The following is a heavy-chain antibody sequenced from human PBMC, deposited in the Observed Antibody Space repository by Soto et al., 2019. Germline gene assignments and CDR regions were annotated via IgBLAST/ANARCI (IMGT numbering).Heavy chain of an antibody. CDR1: GFTFSSYA. D-gene: IGHD3-10*01. CDR3: AKDGGGRYGSGSLLGLHYYYGMDV. Sequence: EVQLLESGGGLVQPGGSLRLSCAASGFTFSSYAMSWVRQAPGKGLEWVSAISGSGGSTYYADSVKGRFTISRDNSKNTLYLQMNSLRAEDTAVYYCAKDGGGRYGSGSLLGLHYYYGMDVWGQGTTVTVSS. V-gene: IGHV3-23*01. CDR2: ISGSGGST. J-gene: IGHJ6*02.